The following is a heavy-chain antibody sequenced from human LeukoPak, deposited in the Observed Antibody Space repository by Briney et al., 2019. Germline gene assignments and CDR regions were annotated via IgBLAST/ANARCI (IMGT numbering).Heavy chain of an antibody. CDR2: IYYSGST. CDR1: GGSISSYY. V-gene: IGHV4-59*01. CDR3: AGVIGVVVPAAISPPINYYYGMDV. D-gene: IGHD2-2*01. Sequence: KPSETLSLTCTVSGGSISSYYWSWIWQPPGKGLEWIGYIYYSGSTNYNPSPKSRVTISVDTSKNQFSLKLSSVTAADTAVYYCAGVIGVVVPAAISPPINYYYGMDVWGQGTTVTVSS. J-gene: IGHJ6*02.